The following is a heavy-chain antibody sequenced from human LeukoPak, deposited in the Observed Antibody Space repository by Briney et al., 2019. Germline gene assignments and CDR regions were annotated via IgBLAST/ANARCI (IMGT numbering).Heavy chain of an antibody. Sequence: GGSLRLSCAASELTFSNYGMHWVRQAPGKGLEWVAFIRYDGNNEHYADSVKGRFTISRDNSKNTLYLQMNSLRAEDTAVYYCAKGRYYSDYWGQGTLVTVSS. J-gene: IGHJ4*02. CDR1: ELTFSNYG. CDR3: AKGRYYSDY. CDR2: IRYDGNNE. D-gene: IGHD3-10*01. V-gene: IGHV3-30*02.